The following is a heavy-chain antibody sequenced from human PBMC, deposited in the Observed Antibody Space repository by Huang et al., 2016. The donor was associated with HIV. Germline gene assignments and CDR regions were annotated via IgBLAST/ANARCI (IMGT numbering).Heavy chain of an antibody. CDR1: GYSFTSYW. CDR2: SYPGDYDT. CDR3: ARGGYYYGSGSYWDY. D-gene: IGHD3-10*01. V-gene: IGHV5-51*03. Sequence: EVQLVQSGAEVKKPGESLKISCKVSGYSFTSYWIGGVRQMPGKGLEWMGVSYPGDYDTRYSPSFQGQVTISADKSISTAYLQWSSLKASDTAMYYCARGGYYYGSGSYWDYWGQGTLVTVSS. J-gene: IGHJ4*02.